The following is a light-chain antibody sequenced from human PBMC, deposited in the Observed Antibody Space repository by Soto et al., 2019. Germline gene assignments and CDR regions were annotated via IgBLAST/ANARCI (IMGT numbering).Light chain of an antibody. Sequence: IQMTQSPSSLSASVGDRVTITCRASQGIRDHLAWYQQRPGKAPELLIYAASNLQSGFPSRFSGSGSGTDFTLTISSLQPEDFASYYCLQDYDYPFTFGPGTKVDIK. V-gene: IGKV1-6*01. CDR1: QGIRDH. CDR3: LQDYDYPFT. J-gene: IGKJ3*01. CDR2: AAS.